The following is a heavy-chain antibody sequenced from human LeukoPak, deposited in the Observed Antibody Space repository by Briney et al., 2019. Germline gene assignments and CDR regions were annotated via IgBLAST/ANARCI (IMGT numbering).Heavy chain of an antibody. V-gene: IGHV4-34*01. J-gene: IGHJ4*02. CDR1: GGSFSGYY. CDR2: IKHVGST. CDR3: ARSPPSSSWYPNKADY. Sequence: SETLSLTCAVYGGSFSGYYWSWIRQPPGRGLEWIGEIKHVGSTNYNPSLKSRVTISVDTSKNQFSLKLSSVTAADTAVYYCARSPPSSSWYPNKADYWGQGTLVTVSS. D-gene: IGHD6-13*01.